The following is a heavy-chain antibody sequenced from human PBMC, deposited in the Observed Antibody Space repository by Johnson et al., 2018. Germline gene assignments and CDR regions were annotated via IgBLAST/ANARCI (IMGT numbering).Heavy chain of an antibody. J-gene: IGHJ6*02. CDR3: AKGRHYYSYGMDV. V-gene: IGHV3-7*01. Sequence: VQLVESGGGVVQPGRSLRLSCAASGFTFRSYWMTWVRQAPGKGLEWVANIKQDGSEKYYVDSVKGRFSISRDNAEKSLYLQMNSLRAEDTAVYYCAKGRHYYSYGMDVWGQGTTVTVSS. CDR1: GFTFRSYW. CDR2: IKQDGSEK.